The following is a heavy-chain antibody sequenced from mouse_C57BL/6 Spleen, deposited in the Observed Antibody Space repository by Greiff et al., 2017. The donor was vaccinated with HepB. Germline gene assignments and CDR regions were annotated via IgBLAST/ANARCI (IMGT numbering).Heavy chain of an antibody. Sequence: VQLQQSGPELVKPGASVKIPCKASGYTFTDYNMDWVKQSHGKSLEWIGDINPNNGGTIYNQKFKGKATLTVDKSSSTAYMELRSLTSEDTAVYYCARREGYYGSRRDWFAYWGQGTLVTVSA. CDR1: GYTFTDYN. CDR2: INPNNGGT. D-gene: IGHD1-1*01. J-gene: IGHJ3*01. CDR3: ARREGYYGSRRDWFAY. V-gene: IGHV1-18*01.